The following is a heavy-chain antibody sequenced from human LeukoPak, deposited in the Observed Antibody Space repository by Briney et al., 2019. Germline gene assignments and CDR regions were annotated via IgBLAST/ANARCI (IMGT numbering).Heavy chain of an antibody. V-gene: IGHV1-69*05. J-gene: IGHJ3*02. Sequence: GSSVKVSCKASGGTFSSYAISWVRQAPGQGLEWMGGIIPIFGTANYAQKFQGRVTITTGESTSTAYMELSSLRSEDTAVYYCARGLGAAPSLLWVIWGQGTMVTVSS. D-gene: IGHD6-6*01. CDR3: ARGLGAAPSLLWVI. CDR2: IIPIFGTA. CDR1: GGTFSSYA.